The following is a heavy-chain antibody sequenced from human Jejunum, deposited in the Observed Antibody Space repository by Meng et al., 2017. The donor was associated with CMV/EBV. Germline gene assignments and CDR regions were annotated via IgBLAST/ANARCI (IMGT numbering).Heavy chain of an antibody. CDR3: ARDMRYQLLYFYYGMDV. Sequence: FSSYNFNWVRLAPGKGLEWVASISSTSTYIYYADSVKGRFTVSRDNSKNSLYLQMNSLRAEDTAVYYCARDMRYQLLYFYYGMDVWGQGTTVTVSS. J-gene: IGHJ6*02. CDR1: FSSYN. D-gene: IGHD2-2*02. CDR2: ISSTSTYI. V-gene: IGHV3-21*01.